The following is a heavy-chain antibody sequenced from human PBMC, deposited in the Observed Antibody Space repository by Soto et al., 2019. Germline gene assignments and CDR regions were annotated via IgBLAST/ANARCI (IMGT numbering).Heavy chain of an antibody. V-gene: IGHV1-18*01. CDR2: ISAYNGNT. J-gene: IGHJ6*02. Sequence: ASVKVSCKASGYTFTTYDISWVRQAPGQGLEWMGRISAYNGNTNYPQSLQGRLTMTTDTSTTTAYMELRNLRSDDTAVYYCARDPYHVLMVNAPNLYGMDVWGQGTTVTVSS. D-gene: IGHD2-8*01. CDR1: GYTFTTYD. CDR3: ARDPYHVLMVNAPNLYGMDV.